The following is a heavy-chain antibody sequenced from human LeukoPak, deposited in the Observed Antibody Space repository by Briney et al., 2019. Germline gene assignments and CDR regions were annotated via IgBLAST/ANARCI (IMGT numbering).Heavy chain of an antibody. Sequence: ASVKVSCKASGYTFTSSGISWVRQAPGQGLEWMGWISAYNGNTNYAQKLQGRVTMTTDTSTSTAYMELRSLRSDDTAVYYCARNLPEKGYSYGYNVDYWGQGTLVTVSS. CDR1: GYTFTSSG. J-gene: IGHJ4*02. V-gene: IGHV1-18*01. D-gene: IGHD5-18*01. CDR2: ISAYNGNT. CDR3: ARNLPEKGYSYGYNVDY.